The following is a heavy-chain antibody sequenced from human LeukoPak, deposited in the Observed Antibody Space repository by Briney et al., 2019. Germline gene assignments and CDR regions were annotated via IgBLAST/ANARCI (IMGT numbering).Heavy chain of an antibody. CDR1: GFDFRDHS. D-gene: IGHD6-13*01. J-gene: IGHJ4*02. CDR2: ISFDVSKT. V-gene: IGHV3-30*04. CDR3: VRGRNRLVTGTDYFDS. Sequence: PGGSLRLSCAASGFDFRDHSMHWVRHAPGKGLEWVALISFDVSKTLYTDSAEGRFTISRDNSKSTFYLQMSALRSEDTAVYYCVRGRNRLVTGTDYFDSWGQGTLVTVSS.